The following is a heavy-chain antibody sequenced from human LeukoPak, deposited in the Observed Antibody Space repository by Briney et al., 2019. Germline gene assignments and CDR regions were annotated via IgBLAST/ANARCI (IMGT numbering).Heavy chain of an antibody. CDR1: GYIFSNYA. CDR2: IWADGSDK. CDR3: VREGAVAGSVVRNWFDR. D-gene: IGHD6-19*01. V-gene: IGHV3-33*01. Sequence: GGSLRLSCATSGYIFSNYAFHWVRQAPGKGLEWVAVIWADGSDKYYADSVKGRFTISRDKSDNMVSLQMDSLRVEDTAVYYCVREGAVAGSVVRNWFDRWGQGNLVTVSS. J-gene: IGHJ5*02.